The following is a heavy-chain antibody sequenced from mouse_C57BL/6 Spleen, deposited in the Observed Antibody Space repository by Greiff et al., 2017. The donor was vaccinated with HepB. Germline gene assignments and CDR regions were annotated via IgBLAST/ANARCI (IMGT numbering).Heavy chain of an antibody. J-gene: IGHJ3*01. V-gene: IGHV1-26*01. CDR2: INPNNGGT. Sequence: EVQLQQSGPELVKPGASVKISCKASGYTFTDYYMNWVKQSHGKSLEWIGDINPNNGGTSYNQKFKGKATLTVDKSSSTAYMELRSLTSEDSAVYYCARKGGIYYDYGWFAYWGQGTLVTVSA. CDR3: ARKGGIYYDYGWFAY. D-gene: IGHD2-4*01. CDR1: GYTFTDYY.